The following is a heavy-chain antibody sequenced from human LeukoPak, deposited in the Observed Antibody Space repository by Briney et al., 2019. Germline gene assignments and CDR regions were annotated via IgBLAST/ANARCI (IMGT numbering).Heavy chain of an antibody. CDR1: GGSISSSSYY. CDR3: ARRVGRYFGERAYYYNYMDV. Sequence: SETLSLTCTVSGGSISSSSYYWGWIRQPPGKGLEWIGNIYYSGSTYYNPSLESRVTISVDTSKNQFSLKLSSVTAADTAVYYCARRVGRYFGERAYYYNYMDVWGKGTTVTISS. J-gene: IGHJ6*03. V-gene: IGHV4-39*01. CDR2: IYYSGST. D-gene: IGHD3-10*01.